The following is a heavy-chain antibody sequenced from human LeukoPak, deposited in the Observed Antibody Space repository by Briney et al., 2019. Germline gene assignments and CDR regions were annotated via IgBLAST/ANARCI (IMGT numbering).Heavy chain of an antibody. CDR2: INHSGST. Sequence: SETLSLTCAVYGGSFSGYYWSWIRQPPGKGLEWIGEINHSGSTNYNPSLKSRVTISVDTSENQFSLKLSSVTAADTAVYYCARADIVVVPAAIRPYYYYGMDVWGQGTTVTVSS. CDR3: ARADIVVVPAAIRPYYYYGMDV. V-gene: IGHV4-34*01. CDR1: GGSFSGYY. J-gene: IGHJ6*02. D-gene: IGHD2-2*02.